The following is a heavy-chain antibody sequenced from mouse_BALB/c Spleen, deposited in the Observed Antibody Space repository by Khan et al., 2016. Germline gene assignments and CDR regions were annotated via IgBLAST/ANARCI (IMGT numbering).Heavy chain of an antibody. CDR3: ARDLNDCYYVFLDV. CDR2: ARNRANGFTE. D-gene: IGHD2-3*01. CDR1: GFTFTDYY. J-gene: IGHJ1*01. Sequence: EVELVESGGGLVKPGGSLRLSCTTSGFTFTDYYMSWVRQPPGEALEWLGFARNRANGFTEEYSASVKGRLTIDRDNPKSILHLQMNTLRAEDVATYYYARDLNDCYYVFLDVWGAGTTVTVSS. V-gene: IGHV7-3*02.